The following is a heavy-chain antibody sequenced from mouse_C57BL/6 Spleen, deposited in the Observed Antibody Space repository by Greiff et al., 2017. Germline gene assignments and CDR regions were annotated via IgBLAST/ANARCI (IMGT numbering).Heavy chain of an antibody. Sequence: QVQLQQPGAELVKPGASVKMSCKASGYTFTSYWITWVKQRPGQGLEWIGDIYPGSGSTNYNEKFKSKATLTVDTSSSTAYMQLSSLTSEDSAVYYCARERGTTPHFDYWGQGTTLTVSS. V-gene: IGHV1-55*01. CDR1: GYTFTSYW. D-gene: IGHD5-5*01. CDR2: IYPGSGST. J-gene: IGHJ2*01. CDR3: ARERGTTPHFDY.